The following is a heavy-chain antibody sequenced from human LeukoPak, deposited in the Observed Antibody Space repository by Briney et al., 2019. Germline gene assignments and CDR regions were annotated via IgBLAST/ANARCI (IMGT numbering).Heavy chain of an antibody. Sequence: GGSLRLSCAASGFTLNNYEMNWVRQAPGKGLEWVSYISRSGRIIYYADSVKGRFTISRDDAKNSLYLQMNSLRAEDTALYYCARELVEPAAMEFDPWGQGTLVTVFS. CDR1: GFTLNNYE. V-gene: IGHV3-48*03. CDR2: ISRSGRII. CDR3: ARELVEPAAMEFDP. D-gene: IGHD2-2*01. J-gene: IGHJ5*02.